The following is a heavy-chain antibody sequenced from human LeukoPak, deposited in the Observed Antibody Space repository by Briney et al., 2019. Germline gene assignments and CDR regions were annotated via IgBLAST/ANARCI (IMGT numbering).Heavy chain of an antibody. CDR2: IYSGGST. V-gene: IGHV3-53*01. CDR3: AKDTDEWELLLVAFDY. J-gene: IGHJ4*02. Sequence: GGSLRLSCAASGFTVSSNYMSWVRQAPGKGLEWVSVIYSGGSTYYADSVKGRFTISRDNSKNTLYLQMNSLRAEDTAVYYCAKDTDEWELLLVAFDYWGQGTLVTVSS. D-gene: IGHD1-26*01. CDR1: GFTVSSNY.